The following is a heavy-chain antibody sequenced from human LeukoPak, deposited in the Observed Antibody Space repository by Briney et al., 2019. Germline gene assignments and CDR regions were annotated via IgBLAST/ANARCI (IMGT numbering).Heavy chain of an antibody. V-gene: IGHV3-48*03. CDR1: GFTFSSYE. D-gene: IGHD5-12*01. CDR2: ISSSGSTI. J-gene: IGHJ4*02. CDR3: ARGIVATMVDY. Sequence: PGGSLRLSCAASGFTFSSYEMNWVRQAPGKGLEWVSYISSSGSTIYYADSVKGRFTISRDNAKNSPYLQMNSLRAEDTAVYYCARGIVATMVDYWGQGTLVTVSS.